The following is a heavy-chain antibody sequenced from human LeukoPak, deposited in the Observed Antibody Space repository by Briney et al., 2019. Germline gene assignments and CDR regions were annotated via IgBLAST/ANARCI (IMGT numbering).Heavy chain of an antibody. V-gene: IGHV5-10-1*01. D-gene: IGHD5-18*01. CDR2: IDPSDSYT. CDR3: ARHHRGYSYGPDGMDV. J-gene: IGHJ6*02. CDR1: GYSFTSYW. Sequence: GESLKISCKGSGYSFTSYWISWVRQMPGKGLEWMGRIDPSDSYTNYSPSFQGHVTISADKSISTAYLQWSSLKASDTAMYHCARHHRGYSYGPDGMDVWGQGTTVTVSS.